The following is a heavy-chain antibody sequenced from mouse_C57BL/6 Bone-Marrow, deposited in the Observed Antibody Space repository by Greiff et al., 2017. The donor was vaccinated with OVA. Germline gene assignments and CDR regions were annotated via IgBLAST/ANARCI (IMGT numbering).Heavy chain of an antibody. D-gene: IGHD2-5*01. CDR3: ARKFDYRNYWFAY. J-gene: IGHJ3*01. Sequence: QVQLKQSGPGLVQPSQSLSITCTVSGFSLTSYGVHWVRQSPGKGLEWLGVIWSGGSTAYNAALISRLSISKDNSKSQVFFKMNSLQADDTAIYYCARKFDYRNYWFAYWGQGTLVTVSA. CDR1: GFSLTSYG. V-gene: IGHV2-2*01. CDR2: IWSGGST.